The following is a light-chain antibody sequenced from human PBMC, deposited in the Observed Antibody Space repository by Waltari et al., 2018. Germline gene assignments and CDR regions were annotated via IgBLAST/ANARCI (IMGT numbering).Light chain of an antibody. Sequence: EIVLTQSPGTLSLSPGERATLSCRASQSVSRYLAWCQQKPGQAPRLLIYGASTRATGIPDRFSGSGSGTDFSLSISRLEPEDVAVYFCQHHVSLPATFGQGPKVEIK. J-gene: IGKJ1*01. V-gene: IGKV3-20*01. CDR1: QSVSRY. CDR3: QHHVSLPAT. CDR2: GAS.